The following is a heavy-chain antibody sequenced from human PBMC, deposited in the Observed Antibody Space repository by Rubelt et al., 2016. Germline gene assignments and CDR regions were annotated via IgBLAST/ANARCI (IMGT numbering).Heavy chain of an antibody. CDR3: AVEMATIKAFDI. J-gene: IGHJ3*02. CDR2: IWYDGSNK. CDR1: GFTFSSYG. V-gene: IGHV3-33*01. D-gene: IGHD5-24*01. Sequence: QLVESGGGVVQPGRSLRLSCAASGFTFSSYGMHWVRQAPGKGLEWVAVIWYDGSNKYYADSVKGRFTISRDNSKNTLYLQMNSLRAEDTAVYYCAVEMATIKAFDIWGQGTMVTVSS.